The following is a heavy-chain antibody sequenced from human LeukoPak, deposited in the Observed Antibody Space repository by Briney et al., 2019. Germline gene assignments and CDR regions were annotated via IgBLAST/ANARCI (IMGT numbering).Heavy chain of an antibody. D-gene: IGHD6-19*01. CDR2: IYGGRNNT. Sequence: GGSLRLSCAVSGFTVSNNYLSWVRQAPGKGLEWVSVIYGGRNNTVYADSVKGRFTVSRDNSRNTIYLQIDSLRAEDTATYYCAREFRQTYSSGWSLDYWGQGTLVTVSS. J-gene: IGHJ4*02. CDR1: GFTVSNNY. V-gene: IGHV3-53*01. CDR3: AREFRQTYSSGWSLDY.